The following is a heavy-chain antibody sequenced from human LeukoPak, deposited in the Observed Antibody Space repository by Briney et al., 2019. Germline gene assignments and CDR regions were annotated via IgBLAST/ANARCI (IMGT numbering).Heavy chain of an antibody. CDR3: ASNYYGSGSLDY. V-gene: IGHV4-59*08. D-gene: IGHD3-10*01. CDR2: IYYSGST. CDR1: GGSISAYY. Sequence: PSETLSLTCTVSGGSISAYYWTWIRQPPGKGLEWIGYIYYSGSTNYNPSLKSRVTISVDTSKNQFSLKLSSVTAADTAVYYCASNYYGSGSLDYWGQGNLVTVSS. J-gene: IGHJ4*02.